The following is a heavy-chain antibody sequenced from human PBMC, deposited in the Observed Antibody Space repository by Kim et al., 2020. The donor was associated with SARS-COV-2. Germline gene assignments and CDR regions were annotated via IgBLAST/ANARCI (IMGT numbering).Heavy chain of an antibody. D-gene: IGHD6-13*01. CDR3: ARGGYSSSWYKRLFDY. Sequence: SLKSRVTLSVDTSKNQFSLKLSSVTAADTAVYYCARGGYSSSWYKRLFDYWGQGTLVTVSS. V-gene: IGHV4-34*01. J-gene: IGHJ4*02.